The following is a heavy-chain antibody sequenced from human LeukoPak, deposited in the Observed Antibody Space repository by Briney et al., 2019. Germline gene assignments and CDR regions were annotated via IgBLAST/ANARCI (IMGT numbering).Heavy chain of an antibody. J-gene: IGHJ4*02. CDR2: IYPGDSDT. CDR3: ARQRLRGISYFGF. CDR1: GYSFTSFW. D-gene: IGHD3-10*01. V-gene: IGHV5-51*01. Sequence: GESLKISCKGSGYSFTSFWIDWVRQMPGKGLEWMGIIYPGDSDTRYSPSFQGQVTISADKSIDIAYLQWSSLKASDTAMYYCARQRLRGISYFGFWGQGTLVTVSS.